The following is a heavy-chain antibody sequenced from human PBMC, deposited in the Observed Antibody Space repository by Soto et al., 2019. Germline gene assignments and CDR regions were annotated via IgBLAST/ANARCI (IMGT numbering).Heavy chain of an antibody. Sequence: GGSLRLSCAASGFTVSSKYMSWVRQAPGKGLEWVSLIQSGGSTYYADSVKGRFTISRDNSKNTLYLQMNSLRAEDTAVYYCAKDLTAAYSYYYYGMDVWGQGTTVTVSS. CDR1: GFTVSSKY. D-gene: IGHD2-2*01. CDR2: IQSGGST. CDR3: AKDLTAAYSYYYYGMDV. V-gene: IGHV3-53*01. J-gene: IGHJ6*02.